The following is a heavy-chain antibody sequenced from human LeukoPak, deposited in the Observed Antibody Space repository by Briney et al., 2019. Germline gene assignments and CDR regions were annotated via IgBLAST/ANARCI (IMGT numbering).Heavy chain of an antibody. CDR3: ARDSRGDYGDYGYFQH. V-gene: IGHV3-53*01. D-gene: IGHD4-17*01. CDR1: GFTVSSNY. J-gene: IGHJ1*01. Sequence: GGSLRLSCAASGFTVSSNYMSWVRQAPGKGLECASVIYSGGSTYYADSVKGRFTISRDNSKNTLYLQMNSLRAEDTAVYYCARDSRGDYGDYGYFQHWGQGTLVTVSS. CDR2: IYSGGST.